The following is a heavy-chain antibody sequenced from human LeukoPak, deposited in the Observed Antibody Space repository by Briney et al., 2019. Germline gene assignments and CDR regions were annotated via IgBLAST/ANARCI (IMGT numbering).Heavy chain of an antibody. CDR1: GFTFSSYS. V-gene: IGHV3-21*04. Sequence: GGSLRLSCAASGFTFSSYSMNWVRQAPGKGLEWVSSISSSSSYIYYADSVKGRFTISRDNSKNTLYLQMNSLRAEDTAVYYCARDYFDSSGFSSVPLDFDYWGQGTLVTVSS. CDR2: ISSSSSYI. CDR3: ARDYFDSSGFSSVPLDFDY. D-gene: IGHD3-22*01. J-gene: IGHJ4*02.